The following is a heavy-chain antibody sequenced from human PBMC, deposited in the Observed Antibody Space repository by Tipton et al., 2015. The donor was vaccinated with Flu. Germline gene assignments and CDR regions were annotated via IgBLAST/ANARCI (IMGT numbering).Heavy chain of an antibody. CDR1: GFTFSSYA. D-gene: IGHD1-26*01. J-gene: IGHJ3*02. CDR2: ISYDGSNK. V-gene: IGHV3-30*01. CDR3: ARAAREGAFDI. Sequence: SLRLSCAASGFTFSSYAMHWVRQAPGKGLEWAAVISYDGSNKYYADSVKGRFTISRDNSKNTLYLQMNSLRAEDTAVYYCARAAREGAFDIWGQGTMVTVSS.